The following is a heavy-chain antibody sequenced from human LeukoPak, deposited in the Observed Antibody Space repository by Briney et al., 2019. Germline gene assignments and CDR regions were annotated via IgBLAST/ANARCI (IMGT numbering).Heavy chain of an antibody. CDR1: GGSFSIYY. Sequence: SETLSLTCTVSGGSFSIYYWSWIRQPPGKGLEWIGYVHYSGRTNYNPSLKSRVSISVDTSKNQFSLKLSSVTAADTAVYYCARVRDQYYYYGMDVWGQGTTVTVSS. J-gene: IGHJ6*02. CDR2: VHYSGRT. V-gene: IGHV4-59*12. CDR3: ARVRDQYYYYGMDV.